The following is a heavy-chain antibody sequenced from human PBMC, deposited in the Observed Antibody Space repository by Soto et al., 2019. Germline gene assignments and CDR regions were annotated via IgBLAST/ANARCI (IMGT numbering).Heavy chain of an antibody. CDR1: GFTFTSYA. Sequence: EVQLLDSGGGLVQPGGSLRLSGAASGFTFTSYAMSWVRQAPGKGLEWVSGISGSGGSTYYADSVKGRFTISRDNSKNTLYLQMNSLRAEDTAVYYCAKEEGYSSGWTEIDYWGQGTLVTVSS. V-gene: IGHV3-23*01. CDR2: ISGSGGST. D-gene: IGHD6-19*01. J-gene: IGHJ4*02. CDR3: AKEEGYSSGWTEIDY.